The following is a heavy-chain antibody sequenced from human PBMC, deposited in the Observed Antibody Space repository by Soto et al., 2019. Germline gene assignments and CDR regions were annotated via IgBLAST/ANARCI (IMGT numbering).Heavy chain of an antibody. Sequence: GGSLRLSRTASGLTFSNFVMHWVRQAPGKGLEWVALISYDGTNEFYADSVEGRFTISRENAQNSFFLQMNSLRVGDTAVYYCARTDRDFYGLDVWGQGTTVTVSS. CDR1: GLTFSNFV. J-gene: IGHJ6*02. CDR2: ISYDGTNE. V-gene: IGHV3-30*03. CDR3: ARTDRDFYGLDV.